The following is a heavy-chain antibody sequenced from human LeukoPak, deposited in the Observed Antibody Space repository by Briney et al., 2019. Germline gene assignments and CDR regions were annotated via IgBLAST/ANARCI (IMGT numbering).Heavy chain of an antibody. J-gene: IGHJ2*01. D-gene: IGHD1-7*01. Sequence: SVKVPCKASGYTFTSYGISWVRQAPGQGLEWMGWISAYNGNTNYAQKLQGRVTMTTDTSTSTAYMELRSLRSDDTAVYYCARHRRDLTGTKFWYFDLWGRGTLVTVSS. CDR1: GYTFTSYG. CDR2: ISAYNGNT. CDR3: ARHRRDLTGTKFWYFDL. V-gene: IGHV1-18*04.